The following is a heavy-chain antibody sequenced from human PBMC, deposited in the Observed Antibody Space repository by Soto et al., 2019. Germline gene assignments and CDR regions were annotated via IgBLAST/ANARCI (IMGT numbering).Heavy chain of an antibody. CDR1: GRSISSGGYY. V-gene: IGHV4-31*03. J-gene: IGHJ5*02. CDR2: VYYSGST. CDR3: ARGNWTNGVWTRATNWFDP. Sequence: SETLSLTCTVSGRSISSGGYYWSWIRQHPGKGLEWIGYVYYSGSTYYNPSLKSRVTISVDTSKNQFSLTLSSVTAADTAVYYCARGNWTNGVWTRATNWFDPWGQGTLVTVSS. D-gene: IGHD2-8*01.